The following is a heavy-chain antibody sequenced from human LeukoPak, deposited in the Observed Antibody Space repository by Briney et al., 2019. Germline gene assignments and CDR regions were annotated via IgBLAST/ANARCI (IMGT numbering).Heavy chain of an antibody. CDR1: GYTFTSYD. CDR3: ARDGAFDI. V-gene: IGHV1-8*01. CDR2: MNPNSGNT. J-gene: IGHJ3*02. Sequence: ASVKVSCKASGYTFTSYDINWVRQATGQGLEWMGWMNPNSGNTGYAQKLQGRVTMTTDTSTSTAYMELRSLRFDDTAVYYCARDGAFDIWGQGTMVTVSS.